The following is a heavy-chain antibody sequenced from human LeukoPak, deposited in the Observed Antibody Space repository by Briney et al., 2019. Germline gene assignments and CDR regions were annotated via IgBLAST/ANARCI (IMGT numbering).Heavy chain of an antibody. J-gene: IGHJ4*02. CDR2: INPNSGGT. D-gene: IGHD4-17*01. V-gene: IGHV1-2*02. CDR3: ARGLTTVTALYFFDY. Sequence: GASGKVSCTASGYSFTGYYMHRVRQAPGQGLEWMGWINPNSGGTNSAQKVQGRVTMTRDTSISTAYMELTRLRSDDTAVYYCARGLTTVTALYFFDYWGQGTLVTVSS. CDR1: GYSFTGYY.